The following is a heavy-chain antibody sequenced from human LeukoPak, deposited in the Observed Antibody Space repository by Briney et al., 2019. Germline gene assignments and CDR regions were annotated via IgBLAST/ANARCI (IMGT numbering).Heavy chain of an antibody. Sequence: EASVKVSCKTSGYRFITFGINWVRQAPGQGLEWMGWISAYNGDTNYVKKFQDRVIMTTDTSTSTAYMELGSLRSDDTAVYYCARDVRSPMVRGVVFDYWGQGTLVTVSS. CDR3: ARDVRSPMVRGVVFDY. J-gene: IGHJ4*02. CDR1: GYRFITFG. D-gene: IGHD3-10*01. V-gene: IGHV1-18*01. CDR2: ISAYNGDT.